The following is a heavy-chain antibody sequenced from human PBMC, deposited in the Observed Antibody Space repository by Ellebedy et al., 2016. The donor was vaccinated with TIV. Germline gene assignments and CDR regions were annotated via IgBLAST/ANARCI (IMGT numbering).Heavy chain of an antibody. J-gene: IGHJ5*02. Sequence: SQTLSLTCAVSGASTNAHYWTWIRQPPGKGLVWIGNIHSRGSARYNSSLKSRVTMSVDTSKKQFSLRLNSVTAADTAVYYCAREVWFGDLLAGAWFDPWGQGTLVTVSS. CDR3: AREVWFGDLLAGAWFDP. V-gene: IGHV4-59*11. CDR1: GASTNAHY. CDR2: IHSRGSA. D-gene: IGHD3-10*01.